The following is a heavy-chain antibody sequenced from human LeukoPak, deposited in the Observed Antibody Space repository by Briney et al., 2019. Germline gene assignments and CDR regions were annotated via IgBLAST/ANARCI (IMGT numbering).Heavy chain of an antibody. CDR1: GGSFSGYY. CDR2: INHSGGT. D-gene: IGHD5/OR15-5a*01. Sequence: SETLSLTCAVYGGSFSGYYCSWIRQPPGKGLEWIGEINHSGGTNYNSSLKSRVTISVDTSKNQFSLNLNSVTAADTAVYYCASLRSFAFDIWGQGTMVTVSS. CDR3: ASLRSFAFDI. J-gene: IGHJ3*02. V-gene: IGHV4-34*01.